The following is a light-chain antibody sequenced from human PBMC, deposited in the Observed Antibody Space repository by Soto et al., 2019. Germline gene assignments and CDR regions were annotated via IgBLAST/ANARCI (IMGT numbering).Light chain of an antibody. CDR3: NSYTSTNTLV. V-gene: IGLV2-14*03. J-gene: IGLJ2*01. Sequence: QSALTQPASVSGSAGQSITISCTGTSSDVGGYNHVSWYQQHPGKAPKLMIYDVTDRPSGVSNRFSGSKSGNTASLAISGLQAEDEADDYCNSYTSTNTLVFGGGTKLTVL. CDR2: DVT. CDR1: SSDVGGYNH.